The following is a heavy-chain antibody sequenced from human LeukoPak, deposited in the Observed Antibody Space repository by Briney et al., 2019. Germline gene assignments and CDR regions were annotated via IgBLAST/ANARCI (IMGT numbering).Heavy chain of an antibody. J-gene: IGHJ3*02. CDR1: GFTFSAYA. D-gene: IGHD3-22*01. CDR2: ISGSGGTT. V-gene: IGHV3-23*01. Sequence: GGSLRLSCAASGFTFSAYAMARVRQAPGEGLEWVSTISGSGGTTYSADSVKGRFTISRDNSKNILYLQVNSLRAGDTAVYYCAKDYYYDSSGYYYGDAFDIWGQGTMVTVSS. CDR3: AKDYYYDSSGYYYGDAFDI.